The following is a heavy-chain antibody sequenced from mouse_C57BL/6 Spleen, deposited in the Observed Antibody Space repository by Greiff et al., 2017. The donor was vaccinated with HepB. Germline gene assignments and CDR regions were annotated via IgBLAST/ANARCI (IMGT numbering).Heavy chain of an antibody. V-gene: IGHV1-61*01. CDR2: IYPSDSET. D-gene: IGHD3-1*01. CDR1: GYTFTSYW. CDR3: ARGKGTGYYAMDY. Sequence: QVQLQQPGAELVRPGSSVKLSCKASGYTFTSYWMDWVKQRPGQGLEWIGNIYPSDSETHYNQKFKDKATLTVDKSSSTAYMQLSSLTSEDSAVYYCARGKGTGYYAMDYWGQGTSVTVSS. J-gene: IGHJ4*01.